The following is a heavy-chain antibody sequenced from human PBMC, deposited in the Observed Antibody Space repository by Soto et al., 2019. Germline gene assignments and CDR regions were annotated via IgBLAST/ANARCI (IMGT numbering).Heavy chain of an antibody. J-gene: IGHJ4*02. D-gene: IGHD3-10*01. CDR3: ARYDYGSGDDYNIDY. V-gene: IGHV4-4*02. CDR2: IHHSGST. Sequence: QVQLQESGPGLVKPSGTLSLTCAVSGDSISSMNWWSWVRQPPGKGLEWIGEIHHSGSTNYNPSLMSRATISVAKSKNQFSLKLTSVTAADTAVYYCARYDYGSGDDYNIDYWGQGTLVTVSS. CDR1: GDSISSMNW.